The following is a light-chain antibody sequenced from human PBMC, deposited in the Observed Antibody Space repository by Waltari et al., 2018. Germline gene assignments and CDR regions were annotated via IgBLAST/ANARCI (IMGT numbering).Light chain of an antibody. Sequence: DYVMTQSPDSVAVSLGERATINCKSSRNLLYSPNNKNYLAWFQQKAGQPPKLLIYWASSRESGVPDRFSGSGSGSDFTLTISSLQAEDVAVYYCQQYYANPRTFGQGTMVEIK. CDR1: RNLLYSPNNKNY. V-gene: IGKV4-1*01. CDR2: WAS. J-gene: IGKJ1*01. CDR3: QQYYANPRT.